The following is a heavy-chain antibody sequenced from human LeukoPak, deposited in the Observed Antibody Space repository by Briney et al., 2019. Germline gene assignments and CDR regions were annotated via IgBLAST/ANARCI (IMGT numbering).Heavy chain of an antibody. D-gene: IGHD5-12*01. CDR2: ISSSGSTI. CDR3: ARNKGYSGTVKENYFDY. Sequence: PGGSLRLSCAASGFTFSSYEMNWVRQAPGKGLEWVSYISSSGSTIYYADSVKGRFTTSRDNAKNSLYLQMNSLRAEDTAVYYCARNKGYSGTVKENYFDYWGQGTLVTVSS. J-gene: IGHJ4*02. V-gene: IGHV3-48*03. CDR1: GFTFSSYE.